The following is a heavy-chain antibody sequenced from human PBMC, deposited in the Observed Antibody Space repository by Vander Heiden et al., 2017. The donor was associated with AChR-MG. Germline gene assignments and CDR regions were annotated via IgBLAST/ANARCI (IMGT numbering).Heavy chain of an antibody. CDR1: GFTFSYFW. Sequence: EVQVVESGGGLVKPGGSLRLSCAASGFTFSYFWMSWVRQAPGKGLERVANINQDGSEKDFVDSVKGRFTISRDNAKNSLYLQMDSLRAEDTAVYYCARGKGWMDYWGQGTLVTVSS. CDR2: INQDGSEK. CDR3: ARGKGWMDY. J-gene: IGHJ4*02. V-gene: IGHV3-7*01. D-gene: IGHD5-12*01.